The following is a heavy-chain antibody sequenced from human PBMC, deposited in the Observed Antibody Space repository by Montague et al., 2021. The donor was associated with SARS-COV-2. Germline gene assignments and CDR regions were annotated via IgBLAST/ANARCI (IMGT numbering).Heavy chain of an antibody. CDR1: GGSISGSSYY. CDR3: ARQENSSGWFKPDAFDI. CDR2: IYYSGST. D-gene: IGHD6-19*01. V-gene: IGHV4-39*01. J-gene: IGHJ3*02. Sequence: SETLSLTCTVSGGSISGSSYYWGWIRQPPGKGLEWIGSIYYSGSTYYNPSLKSRVTISVDTSKNQSSLKLSSVTAADTAVYYCARQENSSGWFKPDAFDIWGQGTMVTVSS.